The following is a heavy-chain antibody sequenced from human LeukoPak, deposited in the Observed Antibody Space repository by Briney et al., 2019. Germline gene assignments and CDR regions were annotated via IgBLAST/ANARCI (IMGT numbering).Heavy chain of an antibody. V-gene: IGHV5-51*01. J-gene: IGHJ4*02. Sequence: LTISXXXSGYSXTSYWIGWVRQMPGKGLEWMGIIYPGDSDTIYSPSFQGQVTISADKSISTAYLQWSSLKASDTAMYYCARHARAYYPLDYWGQGTLVTVSS. D-gene: IGHD3-10*01. CDR3: ARHARAYYPLDY. CDR1: GYSXTSYW. CDR2: IYPGDSDT.